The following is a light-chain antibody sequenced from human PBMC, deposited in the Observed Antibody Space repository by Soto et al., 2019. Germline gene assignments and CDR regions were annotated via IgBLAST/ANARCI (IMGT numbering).Light chain of an antibody. CDR2: DAS. J-gene: IGKJ1*01. CDR3: QQTKDWPAT. Sequence: DIVMTQSPATLSVSPGERATLSCRASQSVSRYLAWYQQKPGQAPRLLMYDASTRAASIPVRFSGSGSGTEFTLTISSLQSEDFGVYYCQQTKDWPATFSQGTKVEIK. V-gene: IGKV3-15*01. CDR1: QSVSRY.